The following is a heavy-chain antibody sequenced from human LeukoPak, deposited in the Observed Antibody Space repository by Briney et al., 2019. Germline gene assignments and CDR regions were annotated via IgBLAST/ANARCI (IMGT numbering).Heavy chain of an antibody. CDR1: GFTFSSYA. CDR3: ARGRRVLPYSSSWNGYWFDP. J-gene: IGHJ5*02. V-gene: IGHV3-30-3*01. D-gene: IGHD6-13*01. CDR2: ISYDGSNK. Sequence: GGSLRLSCAASGFTFSSYAMHWVRQAPGKGLEWVAVISYDGSNKYYADSVKGRFTISRDNSKNTLYLQMNSLRAEDTAVYYCARGRRVLPYSSSWNGYWFDPWGQGTLVTVSS.